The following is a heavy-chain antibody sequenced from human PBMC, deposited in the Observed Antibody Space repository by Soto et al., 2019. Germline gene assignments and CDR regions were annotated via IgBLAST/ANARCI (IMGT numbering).Heavy chain of an antibody. V-gene: IGHV4-30-4*01. D-gene: IGHD5-18*01. Sequence: QVQLQESGPGLVKPSQTLSLTCTVSGESVTSNNYYWSWIRQPPGKGPEWIGYIYYSGSTYHNPSLKSXXTXSXXTSKNQSSLSLTSVTAADTAVYYCATRPRGYSYDSWGQGALVTVSS. CDR2: IYYSGST. J-gene: IGHJ5*02. CDR1: GESVTSNNYY. CDR3: ATRPRGYSYDS.